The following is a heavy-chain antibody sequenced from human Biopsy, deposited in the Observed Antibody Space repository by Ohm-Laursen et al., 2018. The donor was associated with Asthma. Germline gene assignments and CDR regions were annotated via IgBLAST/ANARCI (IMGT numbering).Heavy chain of an antibody. Sequence: SLRLSCSASGFTFSSYYMHWVRQAPGKGLVWVSNIKSGGSSTSYADSVKGRFTISRDNAKHTVYLQMNNLRAEDTAVHYCASELGIGYWGQGILVTVSS. CDR1: GFTFSSYY. CDR3: ASELGIGY. D-gene: IGHD7-27*01. J-gene: IGHJ4*02. CDR2: IKSGGSST. V-gene: IGHV3-74*01.